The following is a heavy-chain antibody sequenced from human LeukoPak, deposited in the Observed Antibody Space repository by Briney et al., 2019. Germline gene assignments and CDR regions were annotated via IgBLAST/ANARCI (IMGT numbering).Heavy chain of an antibody. V-gene: IGHV3-13*01. J-gene: IGHJ4*02. CDR2: IGTAGDT. D-gene: IGHD6-13*01. Sequence: GGSLRLSCAASGFTFSSYDMHWVRQATGKGLEWVSAIGTAGDTYYPGSAKGRFTISRENAKNSLYLQMNSLRAGDTAVYYCARAAAAGHFDYWGQGTLVTVSS. CDR3: ARAAAAGHFDY. CDR1: GFTFSSYD.